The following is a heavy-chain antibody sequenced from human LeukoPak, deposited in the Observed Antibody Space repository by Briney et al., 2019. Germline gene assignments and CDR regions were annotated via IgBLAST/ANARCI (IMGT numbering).Heavy chain of an antibody. V-gene: IGHV5-51*01. D-gene: IGHD4-23*01. J-gene: IGHJ2*01. CDR2: IYPGDSDT. CDR1: GYSFTRKW. CDR3: ARRVVNNRNWYFDL. Sequence: GESLKISCKGSGYSFTRKWIGWVRQMPGKGLEWMAIIYPGDSDTTYSPSFQGQVTISADKSINTAYLQWSSLKASDTAMYYCARRVVNNRNWYFDLWGRGTLVTVSS.